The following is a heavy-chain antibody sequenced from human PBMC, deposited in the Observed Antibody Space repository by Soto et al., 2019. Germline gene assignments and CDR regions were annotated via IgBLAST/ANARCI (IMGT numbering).Heavy chain of an antibody. CDR1: GFTFSNAW. V-gene: IGHV3-15*01. CDR3: TTDRIVVKEKAFDI. CDR2: IKSKTDGGTT. D-gene: IGHD3-22*01. Sequence: PGGSLRLSCAASGFTFSNAWMSWVRQAPGKGLEWVGRIKSKTDGGTTDYAAPVKGRFTISRDDSKNTLYLQMNSLKTEDTAVYYCTTDRIVVKEKAFDIWGQGTMVTVS. J-gene: IGHJ3*02.